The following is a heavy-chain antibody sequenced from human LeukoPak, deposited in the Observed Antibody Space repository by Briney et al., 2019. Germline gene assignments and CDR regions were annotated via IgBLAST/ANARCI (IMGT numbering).Heavy chain of an antibody. J-gene: IGHJ4*02. V-gene: IGHV4-34*01. D-gene: IGHD3-22*01. CDR3: ARGLYDSSALGMDY. CDR2: INHSGST. Sequence: SQTLSLTCAVDGGSFTGYYWSWIRQPPGKGLEWIGEINHSGSTNYNPSLKSRVTISVDTSKNQFSLKLSSVTAADTAVYYCARGLYDSSALGMDYWGQGTLVTVSS. CDR1: GGSFTGYY.